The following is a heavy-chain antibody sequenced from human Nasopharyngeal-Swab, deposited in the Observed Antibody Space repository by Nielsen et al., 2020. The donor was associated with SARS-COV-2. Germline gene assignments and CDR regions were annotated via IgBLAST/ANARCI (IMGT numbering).Heavy chain of an antibody. CDR3: ARQPRDYYDSSGYPPAFGY. CDR2: IYNSGST. Sequence: SETLSLTCTVSGGSISSYYWSWIRQPPGKGLEWIGYIYNSGSTNYNPSLKSRVTISVDTSKNQFSLKLSSVTAADTAVYYCARQPRDYYDSSGYPPAFGYWGQGTLVTVSS. D-gene: IGHD3-22*01. V-gene: IGHV4-59*08. CDR1: GGSISSYY. J-gene: IGHJ4*02.